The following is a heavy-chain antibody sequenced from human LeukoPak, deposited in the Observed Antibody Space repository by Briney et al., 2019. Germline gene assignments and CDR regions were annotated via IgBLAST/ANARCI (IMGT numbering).Heavy chain of an antibody. CDR2: INAGNGNT. CDR3: AREVVAARPGYYYYGMDV. V-gene: IGHV1-3*01. D-gene: IGHD6-6*01. CDR1: GYTFTSYA. Sequence: ASVKVSCKAPGYTFTSYAMHWVRQAPGQRLEWMGWINAGNGNTKYSQKFQGRVTITRDTSASTAYMELSSLRSEDTAVYYCAREVVAARPGYYYYGMDVWGQGTTVTVSS. J-gene: IGHJ6*02.